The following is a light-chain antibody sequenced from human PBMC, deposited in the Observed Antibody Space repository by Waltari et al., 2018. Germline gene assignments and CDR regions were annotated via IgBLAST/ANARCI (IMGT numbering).Light chain of an antibody. CDR3: QSADSSGTYRV. Sequence: SYELTQPPSVSVSPGQTARNTCSGEALPKQYAYWYQQKPGQAPVLVIYKDSERPSGIPERFSGSSSGTTVTLTISGVQAEDEADYYCQSADSSGTYRVFGGGTKLTVL. CDR2: KDS. J-gene: IGLJ2*01. CDR1: ALPKQY. V-gene: IGLV3-25*03.